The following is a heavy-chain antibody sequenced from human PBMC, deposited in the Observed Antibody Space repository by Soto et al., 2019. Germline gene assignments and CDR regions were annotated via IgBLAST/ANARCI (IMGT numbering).Heavy chain of an antibody. Sequence: TLSLTCTVSGGSISRGDYYWSWIRQPPGKGLEWIGYIYYSGSTYYNPSLKSRVTISVDTSKNQFSLKLSSVTAADTAVYCCARESPLITMVRGAQTDYYGMDVWGQGTTVTV. D-gene: IGHD3-10*01. CDR2: IYYSGST. J-gene: IGHJ6*02. CDR3: ARESPLITMVRGAQTDYYGMDV. V-gene: IGHV4-30-4*01. CDR1: GGSISRGDYY.